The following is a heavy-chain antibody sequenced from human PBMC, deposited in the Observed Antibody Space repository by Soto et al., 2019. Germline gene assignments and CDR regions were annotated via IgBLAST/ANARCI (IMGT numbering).Heavy chain of an antibody. V-gene: IGHV3-23*01. J-gene: IGHJ5*02. Sequence: GGSLRLSCAASGFTFSSYAMSWFRQAPGKGLEWVSTIAYTGVTTYYADSVKGRFTMSRDNSKNTLHLQMNSLRAEDTAVYYCAKDRNYYGSGASNWFYPWGQGTLVTVSS. D-gene: IGHD3-10*01. CDR2: IAYTGVTT. CDR3: AKDRNYYGSGASNWFYP. CDR1: GFTFSSYA.